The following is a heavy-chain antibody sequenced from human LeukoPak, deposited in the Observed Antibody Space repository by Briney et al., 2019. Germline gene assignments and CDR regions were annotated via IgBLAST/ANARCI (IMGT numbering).Heavy chain of an antibody. CDR1: GFTFSNYW. V-gene: IGHV3-7*05. Sequence: GGSLRLSCAASGFTFSNYWMSWVRQAPGKGLEWVAHIKQDGSEKYYADPVKGRFTISRDNAKSSLYLQLNSLRVEDTAVYHCASTQTFDYWGQGALVTVPS. J-gene: IGHJ4*02. CDR3: ASTQTFDY. CDR2: IKQDGSEK.